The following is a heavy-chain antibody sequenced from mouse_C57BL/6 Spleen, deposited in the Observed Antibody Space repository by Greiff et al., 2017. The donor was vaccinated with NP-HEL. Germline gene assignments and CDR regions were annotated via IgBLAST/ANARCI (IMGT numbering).Heavy chain of an antibody. V-gene: IGHV1-7*01. D-gene: IGHD4-1*02. Sequence: VQLQQSGAELAKPGASVKLSCKASGYTFTSYWMHWVKQRPGQGLEWIGYINPSSGYTKYNQKFKDKATLTADKSSSTAYMQLSSLTYEDSAVYYCARRSSEQLGAMDYWGQGTSVTVSS. CDR3: ARRSSEQLGAMDY. J-gene: IGHJ4*01. CDR1: GYTFTSYW. CDR2: INPSSGYT.